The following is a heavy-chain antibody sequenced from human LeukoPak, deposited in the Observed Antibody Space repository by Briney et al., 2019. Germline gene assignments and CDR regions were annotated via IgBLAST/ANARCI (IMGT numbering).Heavy chain of an antibody. Sequence: GESLKISCKGSGYTFTTYWIAWVRQMPGKGLEWMGIIYPADSDTTYSPSFQGQVTISADKSLNTAYLQWSSLKASDTAMYYCARVVDYDTSGYQTKNWFDPWGQGTLVTVSS. CDR2: IYPADSDT. CDR1: GYTFTTYW. D-gene: IGHD3-22*01. V-gene: IGHV5-51*01. CDR3: ARVVDYDTSGYQTKNWFDP. J-gene: IGHJ5*02.